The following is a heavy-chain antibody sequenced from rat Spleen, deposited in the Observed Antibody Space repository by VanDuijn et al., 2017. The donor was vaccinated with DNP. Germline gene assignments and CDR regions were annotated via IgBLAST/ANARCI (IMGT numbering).Heavy chain of an antibody. CDR3: LGWNSGHFDY. D-gene: IGHD4-3*01. Sequence: EVQLVESGGGLVQPGRSLKLSCAASGFTFSDYYMAWVRQAPTKGLEWVASISYDGGSTYYGDSVKGRFAISRDNAKSTLYLQMNSLRSEDMATYYCLGWNSGHFDYWGQGVMVTVSS. CDR1: GFTFSDYY. V-gene: IGHV5-22*01. CDR2: ISYDGGST. J-gene: IGHJ2*01.